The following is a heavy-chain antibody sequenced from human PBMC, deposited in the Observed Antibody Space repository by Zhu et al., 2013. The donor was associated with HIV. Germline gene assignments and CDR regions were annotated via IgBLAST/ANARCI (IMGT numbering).Heavy chain of an antibody. V-gene: IGHV3-21*01. J-gene: IGHJ4*02. CDR1: GFTFRSYS. CDR3: ARKSAYATRSFDY. D-gene: IGHD1-26*01. Sequence: EVQLVESGGGLVKPGGSLRLSCAASGFTFRSYSMNWVRQAPGKGLEWVSCISSGSSYIYYADSVKGRFTISRDNAKNSLYLQMNSLRAEDTALYYCARKSAYATRSFDYWAREPWSPSPQ. CDR2: ISSGSSYI.